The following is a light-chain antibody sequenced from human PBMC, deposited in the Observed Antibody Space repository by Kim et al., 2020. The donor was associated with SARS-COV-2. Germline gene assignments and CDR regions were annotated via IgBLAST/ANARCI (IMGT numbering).Light chain of an antibody. CDR3: AAWDDSLSGWV. Sequence: QRVTMYDAGSSGNIESNDAYCHQRLPETAPKLQIKMINQRLSGVTSRFSGSTSSTWAYEDISGLRSEDEAEYYCAAWDDSLSGWVFGGRSKVTVL. V-gene: IGLV1-47*01. CDR2: MIN. J-gene: IGLJ3*02. CDR1: SGNIESND.